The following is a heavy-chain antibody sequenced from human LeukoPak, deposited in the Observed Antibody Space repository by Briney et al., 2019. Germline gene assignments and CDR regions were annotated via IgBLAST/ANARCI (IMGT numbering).Heavy chain of an antibody. D-gene: IGHD6-13*01. J-gene: IGHJ1*01. Sequence: GGSLRLSCAASGFTFSSYEMNWVRQVPGKGLEWISYISSSGSTIYFADSVKGRFTISRDNAKNSLYLQMNSLRAEDTAVYYCARPSRPYRSSEYFQHWGQGTLVIVSS. V-gene: IGHV3-48*03. CDR2: ISSSGSTI. CDR1: GFTFSSYE. CDR3: ARPSRPYRSSEYFQH.